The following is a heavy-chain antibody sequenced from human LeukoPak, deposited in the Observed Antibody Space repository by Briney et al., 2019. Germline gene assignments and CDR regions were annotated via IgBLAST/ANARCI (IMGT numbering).Heavy chain of an antibody. J-gene: IGHJ6*02. D-gene: IGHD1-26*01. CDR3: ARGSGSYYPYYYYGMDV. V-gene: IGHV1-8*01. Sequence: ASVKVSCKASGYTFTSYDINWVRQATGQGLEWMGWMNPNSGNTGYAQKFQGRVTMTRDTSISTAYMELSSLRSEDTAVYYCARGSGSYYPYYYYGMDVWGQGTTVTVSS. CDR2: MNPNSGNT. CDR1: GYTFTSYD.